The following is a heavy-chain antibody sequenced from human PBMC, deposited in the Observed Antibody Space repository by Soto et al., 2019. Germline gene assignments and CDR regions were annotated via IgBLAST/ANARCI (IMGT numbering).Heavy chain of an antibody. D-gene: IGHD6-13*01. CDR2: IIPILGIA. Sequence: TSVKVSCKASGGTFSSYTISWVRQATGQGLEWMGRIIPILGIANYAQKFQGRVTITADKSTSTAYMELSSLRSEDTAVYYCAIHPAYSSSWYGWFDPWGQGTLVTVSS. J-gene: IGHJ5*02. V-gene: IGHV1-69*02. CDR1: GGTFSSYT. CDR3: AIHPAYSSSWYGWFDP.